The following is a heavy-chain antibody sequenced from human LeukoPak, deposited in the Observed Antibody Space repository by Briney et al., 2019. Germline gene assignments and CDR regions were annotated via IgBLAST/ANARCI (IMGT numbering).Heavy chain of an antibody. V-gene: IGHV3-13*04. J-gene: IGHJ4*02. CDR2: ISTTGDT. D-gene: IGHD1-26*01. CDR1: GFTFSSYD. Sequence: GGSLRLSCAASGFTFSSYDMHWVRQATGKGLEWVSAISTTGDTYYPGSVKGRFAISRENAKSSLYLQMNSLRAEDTAVYYCARGRSGSYFDSWGREPWSPSPQ. CDR3: ARGRSGSYFDS.